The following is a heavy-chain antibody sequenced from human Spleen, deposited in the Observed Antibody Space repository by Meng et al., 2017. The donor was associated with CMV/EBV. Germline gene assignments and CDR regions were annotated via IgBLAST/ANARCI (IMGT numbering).Heavy chain of an antibody. Sequence: SVKVSCKTSGGTLSGFGVSWVRQASGQGLEWVGGIIPIVSLTPYAEQFQGRVTITADKSTNTVYMELSSLRSEDTALYDCTRDPYYDILTPRPVHNYNYGLDVWGQGSTVTVSS. CDR2: IIPIVSLT. D-gene: IGHD3-9*01. CDR3: TRDPYYDILTPRPVHNYNYGLDV. CDR1: GGTLSGFG. V-gene: IGHV1-69*10. J-gene: IGHJ6*02.